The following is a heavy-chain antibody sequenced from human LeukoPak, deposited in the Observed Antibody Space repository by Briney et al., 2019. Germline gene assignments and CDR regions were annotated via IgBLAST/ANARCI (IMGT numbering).Heavy chain of an antibody. CDR1: GYTFTSYG. V-gene: IGHV1-18*01. Sequence: ASVKVSCKASGYTFTSYGISWVRQAPGQGLEWMGWISAYNGNTNYAQKFQGRVTITADKSTSTAYMELSSLRSEDTAVYYCAGALGATRAFDIWGQGTMVTVSS. CDR3: AGALGATRAFDI. CDR2: ISAYNGNT. J-gene: IGHJ3*02. D-gene: IGHD1-26*01.